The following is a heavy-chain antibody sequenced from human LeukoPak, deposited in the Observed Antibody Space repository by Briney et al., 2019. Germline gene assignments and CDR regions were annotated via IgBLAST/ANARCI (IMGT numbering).Heavy chain of an antibody. CDR2: IYYSGST. CDR1: GGSISSSSYY. Sequence: KSSETLSLTCTVSGGSISSSSYYWGWIRQPPGKGLEWIGSIYYSGSTYYNPSLKSRVTISVDTSKNQFSLKLSSVTAADTAVYYCARGGLPRDYGGNSEVWFDPWGQGTLVTVSS. J-gene: IGHJ5*02. D-gene: IGHD4-23*01. CDR3: ARGGLPRDYGGNSEVWFDP. V-gene: IGHV4-39*07.